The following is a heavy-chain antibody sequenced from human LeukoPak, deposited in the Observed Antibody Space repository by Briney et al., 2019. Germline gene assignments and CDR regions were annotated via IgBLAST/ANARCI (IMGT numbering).Heavy chain of an antibody. V-gene: IGHV3-9*01. Sequence: GGSLRLSCAASGFRFDDSAMHWVRQAPGQGLGWVSGVSCNSGTIAYEDPVKGRFTISRDNTKHSMYLPMNSLRDEDTPLYYCAKDRAKYYDISGFTLDYWGQGTLPTVSS. CDR1: GFRFDDSA. CDR2: VSCNSGTI. D-gene: IGHD3-22*01. CDR3: AKDRAKYYDISGFTLDY. J-gene: IGHJ4*02.